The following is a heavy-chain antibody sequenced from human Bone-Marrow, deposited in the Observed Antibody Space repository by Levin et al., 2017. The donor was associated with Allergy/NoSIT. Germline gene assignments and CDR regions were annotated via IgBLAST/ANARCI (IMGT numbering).Heavy chain of an antibody. CDR1: GFTFSSYA. CDR3: ARDGGELSTYYFDY. V-gene: IGHV3-30-3*01. J-gene: IGHJ4*02. Sequence: LSLTCAASGFTFSSYAMHWVRQAPGKGLEWVAVISYDGSNKYYADSVKGRFTISRDNSKNTLYLQMNSLRAEDTAVYYCARDGGELSTYYFDYWGQGTLVTVSS. D-gene: IGHD1-26*01. CDR2: ISYDGSNK.